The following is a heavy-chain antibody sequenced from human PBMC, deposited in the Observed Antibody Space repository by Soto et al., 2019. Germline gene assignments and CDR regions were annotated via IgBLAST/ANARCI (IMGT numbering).Heavy chain of an antibody. D-gene: IGHD1-1*01. CDR1: GFTFSNYV. V-gene: IGHV3-23*01. CDR2: ITVRGGST. CDR3: VKELEPWIFAY. J-gene: IGHJ4*02. Sequence: GGSLRLSCAASGFTFSNYVMSWVRQAPGKGLEWVSAITVRGGSTYYADSVKGRFSISRDNSKNTLYLQMSSLRAEDTAVYYCVKELEPWIFAYWGQGTLVTVSS.